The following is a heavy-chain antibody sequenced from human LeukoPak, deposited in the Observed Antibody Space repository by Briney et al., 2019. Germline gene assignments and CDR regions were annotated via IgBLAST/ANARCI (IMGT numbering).Heavy chain of an antibody. D-gene: IGHD3-22*01. Sequence: SETLSLTCAVYGGSFSGYYWSWIRQPPGKGLEWIGEINHSGSTNYNPSLKSRVTISVDTSKNQFSLKLSSVTAADTAVYYCGRGRYYYDSSGYYYAYYFDYWGQGTLVTVSS. V-gene: IGHV4-34*01. CDR1: GGSFSGYY. CDR3: GRGRYYYDSSGYYYAYYFDY. CDR2: INHSGST. J-gene: IGHJ4*02.